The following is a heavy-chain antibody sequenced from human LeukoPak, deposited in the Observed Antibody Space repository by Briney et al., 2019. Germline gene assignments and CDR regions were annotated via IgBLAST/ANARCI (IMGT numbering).Heavy chain of an antibody. V-gene: IGHV3-23*01. J-gene: IGHJ3*02. CDR1: GFTFSSYG. Sequence: GGTLSLSCAACGFTFSSYGMSWVRQAPGKGLEGVAAISGSGGSTYYADSVKGRFTISRDNAKNSLYPQMNSLRAEDTAVYYCARAAGGLRFLEWLFYDAFDIWGQGTMVTVSS. D-gene: IGHD3-3*01. CDR2: ISGSGGST. CDR3: ARAAGGLRFLEWLFYDAFDI.